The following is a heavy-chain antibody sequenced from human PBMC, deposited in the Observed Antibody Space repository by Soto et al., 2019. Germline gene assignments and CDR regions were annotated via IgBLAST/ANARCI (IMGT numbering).Heavy chain of an antibody. CDR3: AREWTSTGWHFDS. J-gene: IGHJ4*02. CDR2: IKSDGSGT. D-gene: IGHD2-15*01. V-gene: IGHV3-74*01. Sequence: EVQLVESGGGLVQPGGSLRLSCAASGFTFTSHWMHWVRQAPGKGLVWVSRIKSDGSGTIYAASVKGRFTISRDNAKNALYLQMNRLRADDTAVYYCAREWTSTGWHFDSWGQGTLVTVSS. CDR1: GFTFTSHW.